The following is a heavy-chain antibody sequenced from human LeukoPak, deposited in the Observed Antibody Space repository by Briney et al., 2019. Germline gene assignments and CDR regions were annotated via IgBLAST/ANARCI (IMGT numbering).Heavy chain of an antibody. CDR1: GFTFSRYA. V-gene: IGHV3-64D*06. J-gene: IGHJ4*02. D-gene: IGHD6-13*01. Sequence: GGSLRLSCSAYGFTFSRYAMHWVRQAPGKGLEYVSAISSNGGSTYYADSVKGRFTISRENSKNTLYLQMSSLRDEDMAVYDCVKAPDRAPAGTEGGVIDYWGQGTLVTVSS. CDR3: VKAPDRAPAGTEGGVIDY. CDR2: ISSNGGST.